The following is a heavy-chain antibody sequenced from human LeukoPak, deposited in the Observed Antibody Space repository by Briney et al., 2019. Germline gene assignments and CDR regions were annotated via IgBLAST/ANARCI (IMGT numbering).Heavy chain of an antibody. CDR1: GFTFSDYA. CDR3: AKDPANTPVVTN. Sequence: PGGSLRLPCAASGFTFSDYAMSWVRQAPGKGLEWLSVISGGSSGSTYYADSVTGRFTVCRDNSKNTVDLQMNNLRVDDTAIYYCAKDPANTPVVTNWGQGILVSVSS. CDR2: ISGGSSGST. D-gene: IGHD2-21*02. V-gene: IGHV3-23*01. J-gene: IGHJ4*02.